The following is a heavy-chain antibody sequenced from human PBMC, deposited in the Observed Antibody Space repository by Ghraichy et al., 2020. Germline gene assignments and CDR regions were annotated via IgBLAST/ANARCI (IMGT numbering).Heavy chain of an antibody. CDR2: INPNSGGT. J-gene: IGHJ4*02. D-gene: IGHD5-12*01. CDR1: GYNFTGYY. Sequence: ASVKVSCKASGYNFTGYYMHWVRQAPGQGLEWMGWINPNSGGTNYAQKFQGWVTMTRDTSISTAYMELSRLRSDDTAVYYCARAPWNSGYDRWGQGTLVTVSS. V-gene: IGHV1-2*04. CDR3: ARAPWNSGYDR.